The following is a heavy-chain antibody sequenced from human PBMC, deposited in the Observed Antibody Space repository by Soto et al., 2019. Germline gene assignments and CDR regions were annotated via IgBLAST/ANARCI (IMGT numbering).Heavy chain of an antibody. V-gene: IGHV4-39*01. J-gene: IGHJ4*02. D-gene: IGHD6-6*01. Sequence: QLQLQESGPGLVKPSETLSLTCTVSGGSISSSSYYWGWIRQPPGKGLEWIGTIYYSVSTYYNPSLQSRVTISVDTSKNQFSLKLSSVTAADTAVYYCARLYGSSLFDYWGQETLVTVSS. CDR3: ARLYGSSLFDY. CDR1: GGSISSSSYY. CDR2: IYYSVST.